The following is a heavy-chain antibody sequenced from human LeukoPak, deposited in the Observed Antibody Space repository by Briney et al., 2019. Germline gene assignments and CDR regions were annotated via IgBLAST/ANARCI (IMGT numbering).Heavy chain of an antibody. CDR3: ARGLSGGYCSGGSCYSC. V-gene: IGHV3-74*01. CDR2: INTDGSST. CDR1: GFTFSSYW. J-gene: IGHJ4*02. D-gene: IGHD2-15*01. Sequence: PGGSLRLSCAASGFTFSSYWVHWVRQAPGKGLVWVSRINTDGSSTSYADSVKGRFTISRDNAKNTLYLQMNSLRAEDTAVYYCARGLSGGYCSGGSCYSCWGQGTLVTVSS.